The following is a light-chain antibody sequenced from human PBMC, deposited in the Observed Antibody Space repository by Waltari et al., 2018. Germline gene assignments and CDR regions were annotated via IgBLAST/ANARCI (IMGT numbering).Light chain of an antibody. CDR2: DAS. CDR3: QKYGTLPAT. CDR1: QSVSKY. J-gene: IGKJ1*01. Sequence: ELVLTQSPGTLSLSPGERATLSCRASQSVSKYLAWYQQEPGQAPRLLIYDASTRATGIPDRFSGSGWGTDFSLTISRLEPEDFAVYYCQKYGTLPATFGQGTKVQ. V-gene: IGKV3-20*01.